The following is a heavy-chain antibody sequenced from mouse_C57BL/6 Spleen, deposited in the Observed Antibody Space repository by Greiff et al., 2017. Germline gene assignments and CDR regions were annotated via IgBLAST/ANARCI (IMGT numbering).Heavy chain of an antibody. CDR2: IDPSDSYT. Sequence: QVQLQQSGAELVRPGTSVKLSCKASGYTFTSYWMHWVKQRPGQGLEWIGVIDPSDSYTNYNQKFKGKATLTVDTSSSTAYMQLSSLTSEDSAVYYCARGGDYYAMDYWGQGTSVTVSS. V-gene: IGHV1-59*01. CDR1: GYTFTSYW. J-gene: IGHJ4*01. CDR3: ARGGDYYAMDY.